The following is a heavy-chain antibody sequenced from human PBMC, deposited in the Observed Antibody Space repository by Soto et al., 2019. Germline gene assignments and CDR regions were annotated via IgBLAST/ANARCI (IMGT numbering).Heavy chain of an antibody. CDR3: ARDVGAGDTGGLFDS. J-gene: IGHJ4*02. D-gene: IGHD2-8*02. CDR1: GGSLTSGDFY. CDR2: IHYSGST. Sequence: PSETLSLTCRVSGGSLTSGDFYWNWIRQTPGKGLEWIGYIHYSGSTSYNPSVVSRASISVDMSQNQFSLRLNSLTAADTAVYFCARDVGAGDTGGLFDSWGQGVLVTVSS. V-gene: IGHV4-30-4*01.